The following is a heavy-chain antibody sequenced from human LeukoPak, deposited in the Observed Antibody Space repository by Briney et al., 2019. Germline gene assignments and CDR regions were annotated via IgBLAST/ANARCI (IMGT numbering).Heavy chain of an antibody. V-gene: IGHV3-30-3*01. D-gene: IGHD2-21*01. CDR1: GFTFSSYA. Sequence: GGSLRLSCAASGFTFSSYAMHWVRQAPGKGLEWAAVISYDGSNKYYADSVKGRFTISRDNSKNTLYLQMNSLRAEDTAVYYCARGPDWDYYYDMDVWGQGTTVTVSS. CDR2: ISYDGSNK. J-gene: IGHJ6*02. CDR3: ARGPDWDYYYDMDV.